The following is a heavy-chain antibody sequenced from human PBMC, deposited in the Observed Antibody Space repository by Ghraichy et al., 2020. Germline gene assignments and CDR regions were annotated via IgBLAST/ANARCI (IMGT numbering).Heavy chain of an antibody. CDR1: GFTFSSYA. Sequence: GSLRLSCAASGFTFSSYAMSWVRQAPGKGLEWVSAISGSGGSTYYADSVKGRFTISRDNSKNTLYLQMNSLRAEDTAVYYCAKGDGGYSGYDSYYYYGMDVWGQGTTVTVSS. CDR2: ISGSGGST. J-gene: IGHJ6*02. D-gene: IGHD5-12*01. V-gene: IGHV3-23*01. CDR3: AKGDGGYSGYDSYYYYGMDV.